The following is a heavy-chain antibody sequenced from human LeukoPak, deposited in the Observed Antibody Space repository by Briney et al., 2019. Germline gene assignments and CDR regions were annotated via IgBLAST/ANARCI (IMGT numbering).Heavy chain of an antibody. D-gene: IGHD6-19*01. J-gene: IGHJ3*02. CDR2: ISWDGGST. CDR1: GFTFDDYA. CDR3: AKGYSSGWYAGFDI. V-gene: IGHV3-43D*03. Sequence: GGSLRLSCAASGFTFDDYAMHWVRQAPGKGLEWVSLISWDGGSTYYADSVKGRFTISRDNSKNSLYLQMNSLRAEDTALYYCAKGYSSGWYAGFDIWGQGTMVTVSS.